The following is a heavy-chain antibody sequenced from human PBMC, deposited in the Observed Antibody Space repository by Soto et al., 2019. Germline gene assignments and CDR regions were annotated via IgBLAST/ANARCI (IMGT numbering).Heavy chain of an antibody. V-gene: IGHV3-23*01. CDR3: AKRYSSGWFPRGYNRFDP. Sequence: PGGSLRLSCAASGFTFSSYAMSWVRQAPGKGLEWVSAISGSGGSTYYADSVKGRFTISRDNSKNTLYLQMNSLRAEDKAVYYCAKRYSSGWFPRGYNRFDPWGQGTLVTVSS. D-gene: IGHD6-19*01. J-gene: IGHJ5*02. CDR1: GFTFSSYA. CDR2: ISGSGGST.